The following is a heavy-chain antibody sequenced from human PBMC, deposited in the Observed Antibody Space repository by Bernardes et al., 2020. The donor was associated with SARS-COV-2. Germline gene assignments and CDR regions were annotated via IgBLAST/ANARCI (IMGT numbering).Heavy chain of an antibody. CDR2: ISGASGT. V-gene: IGHV3-23*01. CDR3: AKGSGYRFDY. CDR1: GFTFSTSV. J-gene: IGHJ4*02. Sequence: GVSMKISCAAAGFTFSTSVMRWVRQAPGTGLEWVSTISGASGTSYADSVKGRFTISRDNSKNTVYLQMNNLRAEDTAIYYCAKGSGYRFDYWGQGTLVTVSS. D-gene: IGHD5-12*01.